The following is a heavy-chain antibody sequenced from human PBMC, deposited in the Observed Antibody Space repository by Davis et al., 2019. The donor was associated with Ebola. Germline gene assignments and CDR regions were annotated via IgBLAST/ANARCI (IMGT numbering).Heavy chain of an antibody. D-gene: IGHD3-16*02. CDR1: GFTFSSYE. V-gene: IGHV3-48*03. J-gene: IGHJ4*02. CDR3: AGGDRDDYVWGSYRRYFDY. CDR2: ISSSGSTI. Sequence: PGGSLRLSCAASGFTFSSYEMNWVRQAPGKGLEWISYISSSGSTIYYADSVKGRFTISRDNAKNSLYLQMNSLRAEDTAVYYCAGGDRDDYVWGSYRRYFDYWGQGTLVTVSS.